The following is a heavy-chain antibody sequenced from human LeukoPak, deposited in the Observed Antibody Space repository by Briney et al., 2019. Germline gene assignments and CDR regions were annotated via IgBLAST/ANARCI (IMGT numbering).Heavy chain of an antibody. Sequence: SETLSLTCTVSGGSISSGGYYWSWIRQSPGKGLEWIGYIYHSGSTYYNPSLKSRVTISVDRSKNQFSLKLSSVTAADTAVYYCARAGSSSWGYWGQGTLVTVSS. CDR1: GGSISSGGYY. CDR2: IYHSGST. D-gene: IGHD6-13*01. CDR3: ARAGSSSWGY. J-gene: IGHJ4*02. V-gene: IGHV4-30-2*06.